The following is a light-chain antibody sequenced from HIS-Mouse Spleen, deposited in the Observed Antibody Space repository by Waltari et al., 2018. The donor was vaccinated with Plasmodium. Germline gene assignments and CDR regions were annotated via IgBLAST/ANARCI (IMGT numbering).Light chain of an antibody. CDR1: QGISNY. J-gene: IGKJ1*01. V-gene: IGKV1-27*01. Sequence: DIQMTQSPSSLSASVGDRVTITCRASQGISNYLAWYQQKPGKVPKLLIYAASTFQSGVPSRVSGSGSGKDFTLTISSLQPEDVATYYCQKYISAPWTFGQGTKVAIK. CDR3: QKYISAPWT. CDR2: AAS.